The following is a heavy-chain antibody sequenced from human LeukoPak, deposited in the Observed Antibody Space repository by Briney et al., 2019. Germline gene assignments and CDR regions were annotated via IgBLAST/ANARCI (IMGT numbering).Heavy chain of an antibody. D-gene: IGHD3-10*01. CDR2: IYYSGST. Sequence: SETLSLTCTVSGGSISSYYWSWIRQLPGKGLEWIGYIYYSGSTNYNPSLKSRVTISVDTSKNQFSLKLSSVTAADTAVYYCVRGMRITMVRGVIINAFDIWGQGTMVTVSS. J-gene: IGHJ3*02. V-gene: IGHV4-59*01. CDR1: GGSISSYY. CDR3: VRGMRITMVRGVIINAFDI.